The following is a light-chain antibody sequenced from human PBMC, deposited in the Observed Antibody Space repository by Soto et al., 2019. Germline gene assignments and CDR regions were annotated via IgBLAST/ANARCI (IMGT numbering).Light chain of an antibody. CDR2: DVS. V-gene: IGKV1-13*02. J-gene: IGKJ5*01. CDR1: QAIRGA. Sequence: AIRLTQSPSSLSASVGDRVTITCRASQAIRGALAWYQQKPGKPPKLLIFDVSSLQSGVPSRFSGSGSGTDFTLTISSLQPEDFATYYCQQFNTYPITFGRGTRLEI. CDR3: QQFNTYPIT.